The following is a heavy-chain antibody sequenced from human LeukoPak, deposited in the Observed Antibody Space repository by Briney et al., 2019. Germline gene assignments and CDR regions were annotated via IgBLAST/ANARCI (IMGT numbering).Heavy chain of an antibody. CDR3: ARTIVVVVAAIRESNWFDP. V-gene: IGHV1-18*01. CDR1: GYTFTSYG. J-gene: IGHJ5*02. CDR2: ISAYNGNT. Sequence: ASVEVSCKASGYTFTSYGISWVRQAPGQGLEWMGWISAYNGNTNYAQKLQGRVTMTTDTSTSTAYMELRSLRSDDTAVYYCARTIVVVVAAIRESNWFDPWGQGTLVTVSS. D-gene: IGHD2-15*01.